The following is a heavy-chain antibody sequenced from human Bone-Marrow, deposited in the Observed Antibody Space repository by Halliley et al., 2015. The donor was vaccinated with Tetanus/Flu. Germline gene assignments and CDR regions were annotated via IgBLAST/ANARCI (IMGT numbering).Heavy chain of an antibody. D-gene: IGHD2-15*01. CDR1: GFTFSIHW. Sequence: SLRLSCEASGFTFSIHWMHWVRQAPEKGLVWVSRIKSDGSETAYADSVKGRFTISRDNAKNTLYLQMNSLRAEDTATYYCAKFGATSGTPYYYYGLDVWGQGTTVTVSS. V-gene: IGHV3-74*01. J-gene: IGHJ6*02. CDR3: AKFGATSGTPYYYYGLDV. CDR2: IKSDGSET.